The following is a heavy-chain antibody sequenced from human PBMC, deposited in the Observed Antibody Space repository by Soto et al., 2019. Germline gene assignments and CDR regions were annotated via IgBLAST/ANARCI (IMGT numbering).Heavy chain of an antibody. V-gene: IGHV3-30*18. D-gene: IGHD4-4*01. CDR2: ISYDGSNK. Sequence: GGSLRLSCAASGFTFSSYGMHWVRQAPGKGLEWVAVISYDGSNKYYADSVKGRFTISRDNSKNTLYLQMNSLRAEDTAVYYCAKDTPYSTLDYWGQGTLVTVSS. J-gene: IGHJ4*02. CDR1: GFTFSSYG. CDR3: AKDTPYSTLDY.